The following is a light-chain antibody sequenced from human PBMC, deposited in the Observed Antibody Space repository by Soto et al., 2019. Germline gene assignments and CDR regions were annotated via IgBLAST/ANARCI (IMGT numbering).Light chain of an antibody. Sequence: QSVLTQPPSASGSPGQSVTISCTGTGSDVGGYNYVSWYQQHPGKAPKLVIFDVSRRPSGVPDRFSGSKSGNTASLTVSGLQAKDEADYYCGSFAASNNLLFGRGTKLTVL. V-gene: IGLV2-8*01. J-gene: IGLJ2*01. CDR1: GSDVGGYNY. CDR3: GSFAASNNLL. CDR2: DVS.